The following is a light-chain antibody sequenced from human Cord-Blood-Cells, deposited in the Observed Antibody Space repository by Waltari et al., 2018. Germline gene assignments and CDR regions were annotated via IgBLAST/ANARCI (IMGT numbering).Light chain of an antibody. CDR1: QSVSSY. V-gene: IGKV3-11*01. J-gene: IGKJ4*01. CDR3: QQRSNWPLT. Sequence: EIVLTQSPATLSLSPGDRATLSCRASQSVSSYVPGYQQKPGQAPRLLIYAGSNRATGSPARFSGSGSGTDFTLTISSLEPEDFAVYYGQQRSNWPLTFGGGTKVEIK. CDR2: AGS.